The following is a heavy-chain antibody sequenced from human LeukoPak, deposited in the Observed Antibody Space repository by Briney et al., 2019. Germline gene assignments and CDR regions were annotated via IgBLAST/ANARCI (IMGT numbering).Heavy chain of an antibody. Sequence: GESLKISCKGSGYTFTHYWIGWVRQMPGKGLEWMGIIYPSDSDTRYSPSFQGQVTISVDKSISTSYLQWSSLKASATAMYYCARPSYCSGGTCHSGEQDYWGQGTLVTVSS. CDR2: IYPSDSDT. CDR3: ARPSYCSGGTCHSGEQDY. D-gene: IGHD2-15*01. J-gene: IGHJ4*02. V-gene: IGHV5-51*01. CDR1: GYTFTHYW.